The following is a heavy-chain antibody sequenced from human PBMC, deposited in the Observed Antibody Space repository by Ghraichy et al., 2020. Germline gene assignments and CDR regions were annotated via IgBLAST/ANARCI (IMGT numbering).Heavy chain of an antibody. CDR1: GGSISSSNW. CDR3: ARGTDYYYYGMDV. CDR2: ISHSGST. V-gene: IGHV4-4*02. Sequence: SETLSLTCAVSGGSISSSNWWSWVRQPPGKGLEWIGEISHSGSTNYNPSLKSRVTISVDKSKNQFSLKLSSVTAADTAVYYCARGTDYYYYGMDVWGQGTTVTVSS. J-gene: IGHJ6*02.